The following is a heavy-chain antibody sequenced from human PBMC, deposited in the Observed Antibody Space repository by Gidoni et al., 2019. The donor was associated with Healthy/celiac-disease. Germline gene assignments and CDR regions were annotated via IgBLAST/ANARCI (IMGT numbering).Heavy chain of an antibody. CDR1: GFTFSSYG. CDR2: IWYYGSNK. CDR3: ARVITTAAFDI. D-gene: IGHD3-22*01. J-gene: IGHJ3*02. Sequence: QVQLVESGGGVVQPGRSLRLSCAASGFTFSSYGMHWVRQAPGKGLEGVAVIWYYGSNKYYANSVKGRFTISRDNSKNTLYLQMNSLRAEDTAVYYCARVITTAAFDIWGQGTMVTVSS. V-gene: IGHV3-33*01.